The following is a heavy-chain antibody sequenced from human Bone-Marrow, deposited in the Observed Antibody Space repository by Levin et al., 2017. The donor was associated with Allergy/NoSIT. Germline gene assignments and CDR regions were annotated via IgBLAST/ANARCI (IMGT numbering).Heavy chain of an antibody. D-gene: IGHD6-13*01. CDR1: GYTFTDYY. CDR3: ARGGASSNDY. Sequence: PGASVKVSCKISGYTFTDYYIHWFRQTPGQGLEWIGWVDPTRGDSKFAEKFHARVVLTRNSSTSTAYLELGRLRSDDTAVYYCARGGASSNDYWGQGTLVTVSS. J-gene: IGHJ4*02. CDR2: VDPTRGDS. V-gene: IGHV1-2*02.